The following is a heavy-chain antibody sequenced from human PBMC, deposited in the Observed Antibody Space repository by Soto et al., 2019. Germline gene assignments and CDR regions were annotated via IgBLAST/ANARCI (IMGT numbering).Heavy chain of an antibody. V-gene: IGHV3-23*01. Sequence: EVQLLESGGGLVQPGGSLRLSCAASGFTFSTDAMSWVRQAPGKGLEWVSTISGSGGNTYYADSVKGRFTISRDNSKNTLYLQMNSLRADDTAVEYCAKDPPCFGDPPWGQGTLVTVSS. CDR1: GFTFSTDA. D-gene: IGHD3-10*01. CDR3: AKDPPCFGDPP. J-gene: IGHJ4*02. CDR2: ISGSGGNT.